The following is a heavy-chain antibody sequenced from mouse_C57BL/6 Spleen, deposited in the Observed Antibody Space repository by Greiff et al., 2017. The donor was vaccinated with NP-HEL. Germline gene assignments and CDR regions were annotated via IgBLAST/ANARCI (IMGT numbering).Heavy chain of an antibody. CDR1: GYTFTSYW. Sequence: VQLQQPGAELVKPGASVKLSCKASGYTFTSYWMHWVKQRPGQGLEWIGMIHPNSGSTNYNEKFKSKATLTVDKSSSPAYMQLSSLTSEDSAVYYCARPKIRGYFDYWGKGTTLTVSS. V-gene: IGHV1-64*01. CDR3: ARPKIRGYFDY. J-gene: IGHJ2*01. CDR2: IHPNSGST.